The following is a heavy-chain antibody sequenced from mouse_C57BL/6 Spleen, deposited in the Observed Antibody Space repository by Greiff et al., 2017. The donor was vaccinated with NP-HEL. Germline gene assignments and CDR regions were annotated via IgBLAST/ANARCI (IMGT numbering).Heavy chain of an antibody. Sequence: EVQLQQSGAELVRPGASVKLSCTASGFNIKDDYMHWVKQRPEQGLEWIGWIDPENGDTEYASKFQGKATIPADTSSNPAYLQLSSLTSEDTAVYYCTTSITTVPQGWGTGTTVTVSS. J-gene: IGHJ1*03. CDR3: TTSITTVPQG. D-gene: IGHD1-1*01. V-gene: IGHV14-4*01. CDR1: GFNIKDDY. CDR2: IDPENGDT.